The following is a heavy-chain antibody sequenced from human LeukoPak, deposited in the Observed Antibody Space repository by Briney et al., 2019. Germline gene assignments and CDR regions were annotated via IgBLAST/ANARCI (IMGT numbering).Heavy chain of an antibody. CDR2: IRYDGSNK. CDR1: GFTFSGYG. CDR3: AKGTHDYGDYGYYFDY. D-gene: IGHD4-17*01. Sequence: GGSLRLSCAASGFTFSGYGMHWVRQAPGKGLQGGAFIRYDGSNKYYADSVKGRFTISRDNSKNTLYLQMNSLRPADMPVYYCAKGTHDYGDYGYYFDYWGQGTLVTVSS. V-gene: IGHV3-30*02. J-gene: IGHJ4*02.